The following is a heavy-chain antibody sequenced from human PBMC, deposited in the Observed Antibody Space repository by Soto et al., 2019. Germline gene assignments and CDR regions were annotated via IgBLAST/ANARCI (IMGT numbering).Heavy chain of an antibody. D-gene: IGHD3-10*01. CDR3: ARVPGP. V-gene: IGHV4-30-2*01. CDR1: GGSISSGGYS. J-gene: IGHJ5*02. Sequence: QLQLQESGSGLVKPSQTLSLTCAVAGGSISSGGYSWSWIRQPPGKCLAWIGYLYHSGSTYYNPSPKTGVTISVDRSKNQFSLKLSSVTAADTAVYCCARVPGPWGQGTLVTVSS. CDR2: LYHSGST.